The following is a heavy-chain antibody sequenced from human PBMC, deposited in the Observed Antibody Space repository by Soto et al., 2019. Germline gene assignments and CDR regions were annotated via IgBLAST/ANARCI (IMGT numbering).Heavy chain of an antibody. CDR3: VHKGGGDRILDY. CDR1: GFSLSTSGVG. D-gene: IGHD3-16*01. J-gene: IGHJ4*02. Sequence: QITLKESGPALVKPTQTLTLTCTFSGFSLSTSGVGVGWIRQPPGEALEWLALIYWDDYKHFSPSLESRLTITKDTSKNQVVLTMTNMDPVDTATYYCVHKGGGDRILDYWGQGTLVTFSS. CDR2: IYWDDYK. V-gene: IGHV2-5*02.